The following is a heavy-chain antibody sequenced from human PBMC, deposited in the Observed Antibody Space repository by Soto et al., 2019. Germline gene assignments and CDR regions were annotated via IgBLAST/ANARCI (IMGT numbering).Heavy chain of an antibody. V-gene: IGHV3-21*01. CDR1: GFTFSSYS. CDR2: ISSSSSYI. CDR3: ASFGSRFGELFDP. Sequence: GGSLRLSCAASGFTFSSYSMNWVRQAPGKGLEWVSSISSSSSYIYYADSVKGRFTISRDNAKNSLYLQMNSLRAEDTAVYYCASFGSRFGELFDPWGQGTLVTVSS. D-gene: IGHD3-10*01. J-gene: IGHJ5*02.